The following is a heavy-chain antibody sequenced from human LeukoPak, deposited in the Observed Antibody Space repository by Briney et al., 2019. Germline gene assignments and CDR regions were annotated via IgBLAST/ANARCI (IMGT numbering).Heavy chain of an antibody. CDR1: GYTFPSYS. CDR3: ARDLRRDVYNRDWYLDL. Sequence: ASVKVSCKASGYTFPSYSMHWVRQAPGQGLEWMGIINPSGGSTSYAQKFQGRVTMTRDTSTSTVYMDLSSLRPEDTAVYYCARDLRRDVYNRDWYLDLWGRGTLVTVSS. D-gene: IGHD5-24*01. J-gene: IGHJ2*01. CDR2: INPSGGST. V-gene: IGHV1-46*01.